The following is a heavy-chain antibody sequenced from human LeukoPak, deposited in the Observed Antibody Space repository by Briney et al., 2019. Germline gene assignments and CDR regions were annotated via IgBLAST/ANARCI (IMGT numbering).Heavy chain of an antibody. CDR3: ARHSGSYRAFDI. D-gene: IGHD1-26*01. Sequence: SETLSLTCAVSGGSISSGGYSWSWIRQPPGKGLEWIGYIYHSGSTYYNPSLKSRVTISVDTSKNHSSLTLSSVTAADTAVYYCARHSGSYRAFDIWGQGTMVTVSS. V-gene: IGHV4-30-2*03. CDR2: IYHSGST. CDR1: GGSISSGGYS. J-gene: IGHJ3*02.